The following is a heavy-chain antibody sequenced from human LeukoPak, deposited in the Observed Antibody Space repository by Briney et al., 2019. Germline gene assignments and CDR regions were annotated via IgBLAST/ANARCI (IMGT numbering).Heavy chain of an antibody. CDR2: IYTSGST. J-gene: IGHJ4*02. CDR3: ARAGVRGIYYFDY. CDR1: GGSISSGSYY. V-gene: IGHV4-61*02. D-gene: IGHD7-27*01. Sequence: SQTLSLTCTVSGGSISSGSYYWSWIRQPAGTGLEWIGRIYTSGSTNYNPSLKSRVTISVDTSKNQFSLKLSSVTAADTAVYYCARAGVRGIYYFDYWGQGTLVTVSS.